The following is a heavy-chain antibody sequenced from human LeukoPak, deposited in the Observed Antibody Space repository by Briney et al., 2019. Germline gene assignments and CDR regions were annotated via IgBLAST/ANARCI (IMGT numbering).Heavy chain of an antibody. CDR3: ARRTYYYDSSGYPY. D-gene: IGHD3-22*01. J-gene: IGHJ4*02. Sequence: SETLSLTCAVYGGSFSGYYWSWIRQPPGKGLEWIGELNHSGSTNYNPSLKSRVTISVDTSKNQFSLKLSSVTAADTAVYYCARRTYYYDSSGYPYWGQGTLVTVSS. V-gene: IGHV4-34*01. CDR1: GGSFSGYY. CDR2: LNHSGST.